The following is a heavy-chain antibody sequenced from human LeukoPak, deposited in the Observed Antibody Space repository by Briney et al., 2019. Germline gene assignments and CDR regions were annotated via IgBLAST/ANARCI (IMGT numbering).Heavy chain of an antibody. V-gene: IGHV4-59*01. CDR3: ARTALYYYGSGSYFDY. CDR1: GGSISSYY. D-gene: IGHD3-10*01. J-gene: IGHJ4*02. CDR2: IYYSGST. Sequence: SETLSLTCTVSGGSISSYYWSWIRQPPGKGLERIGYIYYSGSTNYNPSLKSRVAISVDTSKNQFSLKLSSVTAADTAVYYCARTALYYYGSGSYFDYWGQGTLVTVSS.